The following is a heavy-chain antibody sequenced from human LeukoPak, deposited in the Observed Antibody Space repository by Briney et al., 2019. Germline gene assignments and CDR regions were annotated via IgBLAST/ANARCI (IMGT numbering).Heavy chain of an antibody. Sequence: PSETLSLTCAVSGGSISTNNWWTWVRQPPGKGLEWIGEIHHSGSTDYNPSLKSRVTISVDKSKNQFSLKLSSVTAADTAVYYCARDLGYYGSGSYYYGAFDIWGQGTMVTVSS. J-gene: IGHJ3*02. V-gene: IGHV4-4*02. CDR2: IHHSGST. CDR1: GGSISTNNW. D-gene: IGHD3-10*01. CDR3: ARDLGYYGSGSYYYGAFDI.